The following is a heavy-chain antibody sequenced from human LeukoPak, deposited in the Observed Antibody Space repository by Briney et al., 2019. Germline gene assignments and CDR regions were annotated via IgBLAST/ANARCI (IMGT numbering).Heavy chain of an antibody. Sequence: SETLSLTCIVSGGSISSYYWSWIRQPAGKGLEWIGRIYTSGSTNYNPSLKSRVTMSVDTSKNQFSLKLSSVTAADTAVYYCARDRYGDYDYYYYGMDVWGQGTTVTVSS. D-gene: IGHD4-17*01. V-gene: IGHV4-4*07. CDR2: IYTSGST. CDR1: GGSISSYY. CDR3: ARDRYGDYDYYYYGMDV. J-gene: IGHJ6*02.